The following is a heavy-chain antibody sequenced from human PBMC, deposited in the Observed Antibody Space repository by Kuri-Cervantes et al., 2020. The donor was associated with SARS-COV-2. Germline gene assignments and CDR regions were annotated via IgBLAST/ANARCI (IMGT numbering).Heavy chain of an antibody. CDR1: GGSISSYY. Sequence: SEILSLICTVSGGSISSYYWSWIRQPPGKGLEWFGYIYYSGSTNYNPSLKSRVTISVDTSKNQFSLKPSSVTAAGTAVYDCAGRIWWYFIFDWWGQGTLVTVSS. CDR3: AGRIWWYFIFDW. V-gene: IGHV4-59*12. CDR2: IYYSGST. J-gene: IGHJ4*02. D-gene: IGHD2-15*01.